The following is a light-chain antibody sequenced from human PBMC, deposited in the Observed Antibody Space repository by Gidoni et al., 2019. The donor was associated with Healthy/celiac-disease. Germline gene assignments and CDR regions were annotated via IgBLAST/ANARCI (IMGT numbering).Light chain of an antibody. V-gene: IGKV2D-29*02. CDR3: MQSIQLPLT. J-gene: IGKJ4*01. CDR1: QSLLHSDGKTY. Sequence: DIVMTQTPLSLSVTPGQPASISCKSSQSLLHSDGKTYLYWYLQKPGQSPQLLICEVSNRFSGVPDRFSGSGSGTDFTLKISRVEAEDVGVYYCMQSIQLPLTFGGGTKVEIK. CDR2: EVS.